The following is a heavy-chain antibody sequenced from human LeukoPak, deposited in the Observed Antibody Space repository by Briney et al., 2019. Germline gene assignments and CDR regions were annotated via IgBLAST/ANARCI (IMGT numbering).Heavy chain of an antibody. D-gene: IGHD2-15*01. V-gene: IGHV3-74*01. J-gene: IGHJ4*02. CDR3: AILWWHRADY. CDR2: INSDGTST. Sequence: GGSLRLSCAASGLTFSSYWMHWVHQAPGKGLVWVSRINSDGTSTGYADSVKGRFTISRDNAKNTLYLQMNSLRAEDTAVYYCAILWWHRADYWGQGTPVTVSS. CDR1: GLTFSSYW.